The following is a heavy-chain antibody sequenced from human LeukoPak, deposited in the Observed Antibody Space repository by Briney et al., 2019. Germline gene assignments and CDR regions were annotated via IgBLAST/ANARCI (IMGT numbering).Heavy chain of an antibody. CDR1: GFTFSEYY. Sequence: GGSLRLSCAASGFTFSEYYMSWIRQAPGKGLEWVSYISSSGSTIYHADSVKGRLTISRDNAKNSLYLQMNSLRAEDTAVYYCARANYDFWSNYYYYMDVWGKGTTVTVSS. D-gene: IGHD3-3*01. J-gene: IGHJ6*03. V-gene: IGHV3-11*01. CDR2: ISSSGSTI. CDR3: ARANYDFWSNYYYYMDV.